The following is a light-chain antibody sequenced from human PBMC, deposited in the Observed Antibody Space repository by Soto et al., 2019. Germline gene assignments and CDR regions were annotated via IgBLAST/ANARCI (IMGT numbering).Light chain of an antibody. CDR1: QSISSY. J-gene: IGKJ2*01. CDR3: QQSYSTPYT. Sequence: DIQMTQSPSSLSASVGDRVTITCRASQSISSYLNWYQQKPGKAPKLLIYAASSLQSGVPSRFSGSGSGTDFTLTISSLQPEDFPTYYCQQSYSTPYTFDQGTKLEIK. CDR2: AAS. V-gene: IGKV1-39*01.